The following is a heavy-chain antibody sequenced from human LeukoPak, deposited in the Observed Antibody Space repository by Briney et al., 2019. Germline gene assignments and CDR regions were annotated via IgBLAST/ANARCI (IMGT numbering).Heavy chain of an antibody. V-gene: IGHV3-30-3*01. CDR1: GFTFSSYA. J-gene: IGHJ4*02. CDR2: ISYDGSNK. CDR3: ARDCSSTSCNTDDY. Sequence: GGSLRLSCAASGFTFSSYAMHWVRQAPGKGLEWVAVISYDGSNKYYADSVKGRFTISRDNSKNTLYLQMNSLRAEDTAVYYCARDCSSTSCNTDDYWGQGTLVTVSS. D-gene: IGHD2-2*02.